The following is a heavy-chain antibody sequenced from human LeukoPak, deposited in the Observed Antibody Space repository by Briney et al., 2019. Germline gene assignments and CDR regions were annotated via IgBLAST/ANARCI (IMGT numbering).Heavy chain of an antibody. Sequence: SETLSLTCTVSGDPVSRDSYYWSWLRRPPGKELEWIGYVYHTGSTNYNPSLKSRVTISVDTSTNEFSLKMTSVTAADTAVYYCARGFASGWYSRYDPWGQGTLVTVSS. CDR3: ARGFASGWYSRYDP. D-gene: IGHD6-19*01. CDR2: VYHTGST. CDR1: GDPVSRDSYY. J-gene: IGHJ5*02. V-gene: IGHV4-61*01.